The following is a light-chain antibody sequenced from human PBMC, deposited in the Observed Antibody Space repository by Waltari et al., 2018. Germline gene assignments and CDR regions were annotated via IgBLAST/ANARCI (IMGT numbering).Light chain of an antibody. CDR1: SNSVGDQG. Sequence: QAGLTQPPSVSKGLRQTATVTCTGNSNSVGDQGAAWLQQPPGPPPKLQSHRNNNRPSGISERFAASRAGNTASLTITGLQPEDEADYYCSAWDSSIRGWVFGGGTKLTVL. CDR3: SAWDSSIRGWV. J-gene: IGLJ3*02. CDR2: RNN. V-gene: IGLV10-54*01.